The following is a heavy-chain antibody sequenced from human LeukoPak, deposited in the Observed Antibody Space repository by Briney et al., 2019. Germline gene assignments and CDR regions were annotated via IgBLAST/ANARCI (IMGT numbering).Heavy chain of an antibody. V-gene: IGHV4-38-2*02. CDR1: GYSISSGFY. CDR2: VYHGGSS. J-gene: IGHJ4*02. CDR3: ARPQEEDGYNYNWAFDY. D-gene: IGHD5-24*01. Sequence: SETLSLTCTVSGYSISSGFYWGWIRQPPGKGLEWIGNVYHGGSSYYNPSLKSRVTISVDTSKNQFSLNLYSVTAADTAVYYCARPQEEDGYNYNWAFDYWGQGTLVTVSS.